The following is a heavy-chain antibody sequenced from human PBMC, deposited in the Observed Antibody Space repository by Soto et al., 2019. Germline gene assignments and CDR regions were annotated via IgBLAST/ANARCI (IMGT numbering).Heavy chain of an antibody. CDR1: GFSLSTSGMG. Sequence: QITLKESGPTLVKPTQTLTLTCTFSGFSLSTSGMGVGWIRQPPGKALEWLALIYWDDDKRYSPSLKSRLTITKDTSKNQVVLKMTNMDPVDTATYYCVNRPLLTYYYDSTPDYFDYWGQGILVTVSS. V-gene: IGHV2-5*02. D-gene: IGHD3-22*01. CDR2: IYWDDDK. J-gene: IGHJ4*02. CDR3: VNRPLLTYYYDSTPDYFDY.